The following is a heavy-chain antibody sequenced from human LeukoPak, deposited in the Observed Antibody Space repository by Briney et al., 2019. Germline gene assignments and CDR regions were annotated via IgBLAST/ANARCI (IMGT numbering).Heavy chain of an antibody. D-gene: IGHD3-22*01. V-gene: IGHV3-21*01. CDR1: GFTFSSYS. Sequence: PGGSLRLSCAASGFTFSSYSMNWVRQAPGKGQEWVSSISSSSSYIYYADSVKGRFTISRDNAKNSLYLQMNSLRAEDTAVYYCARAHREANYYDSSGYYLKPYYFDYWGQGTLVTVSS. CDR3: ARAHREANYYDSSGYYLKPYYFDY. J-gene: IGHJ4*02. CDR2: ISSSSSYI.